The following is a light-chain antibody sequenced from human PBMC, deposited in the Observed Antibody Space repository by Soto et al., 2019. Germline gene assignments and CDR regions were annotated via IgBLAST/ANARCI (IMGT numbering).Light chain of an antibody. CDR2: DAS. CDR1: QSVSSY. J-gene: IGKJ4*01. CDR3: QQRSNWPPWAT. V-gene: IGKV3-11*01. Sequence: EIVLTQSPATLSLSPGERATLSCRASQSVSSYLAWYQQKPGQAPRLLIYDASNRATGIPARFSGSGSGTDFTLTISSLEPEDFAVYYCQQRSNWPPWATLGGGTKVDIK.